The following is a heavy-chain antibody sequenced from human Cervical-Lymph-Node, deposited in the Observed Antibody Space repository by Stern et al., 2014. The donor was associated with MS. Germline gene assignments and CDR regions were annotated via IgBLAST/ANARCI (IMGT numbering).Heavy chain of an antibody. V-gene: IGHV4-34*01. CDR2: INHSGST. J-gene: IGHJ5*02. CDR3: ARGQRSPNWFDP. Sequence: QVQLQQWGAGLLKPSETLSLTCAVYGGSFSGYYWSWIRQPPGKGLEWIGEINHSGSTNYNPSLKSRVTISGDTSKNQFSLKLSSVTAADTAVYYCARGQRSPNWFDPWGQGTLVTVSS. CDR1: GGSFSGYY. D-gene: IGHD2-15*01.